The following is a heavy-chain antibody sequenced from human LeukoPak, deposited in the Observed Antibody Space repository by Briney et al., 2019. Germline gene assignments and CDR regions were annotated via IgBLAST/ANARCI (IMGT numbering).Heavy chain of an antibody. J-gene: IGHJ4*02. CDR1: GFTFSSYA. V-gene: IGHV3-23*01. CDR3: AKETLHGFDY. CDR2: ISGSGDST. Sequence: GGSLRLSCAASGFTFSSYAMSWVRQALGKGLEWVSVISGSGDSTYYADSVKGRFAITRDNSKNTLYLQMNSLRAEDTAVYYCAKETLHGFDYWGQGTLVTVSS. D-gene: IGHD3-10*01.